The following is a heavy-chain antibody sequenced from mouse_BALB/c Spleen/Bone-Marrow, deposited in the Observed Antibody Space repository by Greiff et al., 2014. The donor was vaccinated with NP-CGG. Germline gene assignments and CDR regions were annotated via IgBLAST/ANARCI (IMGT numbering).Heavy chain of an antibody. CDR3: AGNGYYGWIAY. V-gene: IGHV4-1*02. D-gene: IGHD2-3*01. Sequence: EVQLQQSGGGLVQPGGSLKLSCAASGFDFSRYWMTWVRQAPGKGLEWIGEINPDSSTINYTPSLKDKFIISRVNAKNTLYLQMSKVRSEDTALYYCAGNGYYGWIAYWGQGTLVTIST. CDR2: INPDSSTI. CDR1: GFDFSRYW. J-gene: IGHJ3*01.